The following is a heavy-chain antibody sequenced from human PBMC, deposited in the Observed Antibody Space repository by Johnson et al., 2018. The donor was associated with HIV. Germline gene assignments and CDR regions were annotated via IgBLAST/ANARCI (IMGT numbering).Heavy chain of an antibody. D-gene: IGHD3-22*01. J-gene: IGHJ3*01. CDR2: IYSGGNT. CDR1: GFAVSKNY. V-gene: IGHV3-66*01. CDR3: AKVYCGGGYYPHAFHV. Sequence: MLLVESGGGLVQPGGSLRLSCAASGFAVSKNYLTWVRQAPGKGLEWVSIIYSGGNTYYADSVKGRFTISRDNSKNSLFLQMNSLRAEDTAVYYCAKVYCGGGYYPHAFHVWGQGTVVIVSS.